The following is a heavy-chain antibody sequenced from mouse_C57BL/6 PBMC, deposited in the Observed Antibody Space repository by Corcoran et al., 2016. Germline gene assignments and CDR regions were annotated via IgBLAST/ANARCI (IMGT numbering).Heavy chain of an antibody. V-gene: IGHV9-3*01. CDR2: INTYSGVP. CDR3: ARWDDFDY. D-gene: IGHD2-4*01. J-gene: IGHJ2*01. CDR1: GYTFTTYG. Sequence: QIQFVQSGPELKKPGETVKISCKASGYTFTTYGMSWVKQAPGKGLKWMGWINTYSGVPTYADDFKGRFAFSLETSASTAYLQINNLKNEDTATYFCARWDDFDYWGQGTTLTVSS.